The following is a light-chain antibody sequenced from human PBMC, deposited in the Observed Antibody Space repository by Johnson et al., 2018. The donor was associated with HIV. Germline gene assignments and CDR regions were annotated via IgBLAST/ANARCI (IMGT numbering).Light chain of an antibody. CDR1: NSNIGNNF. J-gene: IGLJ1*01. CDR3: GTWDSSLSAHYV. Sequence: QSVLTQPPSVSAAPGQKVTISCSGTNSNIGNNFVSWYHQFPGTALRLLIYENNKRPSGIADRFSGAKSGTSATLGITGLQTGDEADKYGGTWDSSLSAHYVAGTGTKGTVL. CDR2: ENN. V-gene: IGLV1-51*02.